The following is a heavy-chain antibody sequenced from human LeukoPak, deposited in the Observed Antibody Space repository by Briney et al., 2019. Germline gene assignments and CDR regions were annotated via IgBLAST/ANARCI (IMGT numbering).Heavy chain of an antibody. Sequence: GGSLRLSCAASGFTFSSYAMTWVRQAPGKGLEWVSGISASGGSTYYADSVKGRFTISRDNFNNALYLQMNSLRADDTAVYFSAKDLGSGSYYAAFDYWGQGTLVTVSS. CDR1: GFTFSSYA. D-gene: IGHD3-10*01. CDR2: ISASGGST. CDR3: AKDLGSGSYYAAFDY. V-gene: IGHV3-23*01. J-gene: IGHJ4*02.